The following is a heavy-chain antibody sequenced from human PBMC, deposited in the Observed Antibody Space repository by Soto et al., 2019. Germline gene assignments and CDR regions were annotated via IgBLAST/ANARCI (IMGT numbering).Heavy chain of an antibody. D-gene: IGHD2-2*01. CDR3: ARAVALLPALSGDY. Sequence: QVQLMQSGPEVKKFGASVKVSCKASGYTFIDYGVNWVRQAPGQGLEWMGGISANSGSTNYAQRSQGRVTRTTDPSTRTAYMKLGSLRSDDPAVYYCARAVALLPALSGDYGAQGTRVTVSS. CDR1: GYTFIDYG. CDR2: ISANSGST. J-gene: IGHJ4*02. V-gene: IGHV1-18*01.